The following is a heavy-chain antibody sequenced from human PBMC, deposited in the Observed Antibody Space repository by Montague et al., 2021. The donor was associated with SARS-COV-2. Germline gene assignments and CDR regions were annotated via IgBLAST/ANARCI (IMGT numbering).Heavy chain of an antibody. CDR3: ARHYSATLPAVY. J-gene: IGHJ4*01. V-gene: IGHV4-59*08. Sequence: NYNPSLTSRVTMSVDTSKNQFSLKVNSVTAADTAVYYCARHYSATLPAVYWGQGTLVTVSS. D-gene: IGHD2-15*01.